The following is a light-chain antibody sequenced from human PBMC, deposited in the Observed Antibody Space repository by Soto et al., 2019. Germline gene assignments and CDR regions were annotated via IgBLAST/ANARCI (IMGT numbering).Light chain of an antibody. J-gene: IGKJ5*01. Sequence: DIQMTQSPSTLSASVGDRVTIACRASQSISSWLAWYQQKPGKAPKLLIYAASSLQSGVPSRFSGSGSGTDFTLTISSLQPEDFATYYCQQANSTITFGQGTRLEIK. CDR1: QSISSW. CDR3: QQANSTIT. V-gene: IGKV1-12*01. CDR2: AAS.